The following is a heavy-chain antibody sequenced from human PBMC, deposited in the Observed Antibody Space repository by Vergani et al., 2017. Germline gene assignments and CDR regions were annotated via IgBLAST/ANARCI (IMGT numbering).Heavy chain of an antibody. CDR1: GGTFSSYA. CDR2: IIPIFGTA. J-gene: IGHJ5*02. D-gene: IGHD3-10*01. Sequence: QVQLVQSGAEVTKPGSSVKVSCQASGGTFSSYAISWVRQAPGQGLEWMGRIIPIFGTANYAQKFQGRVTITADESTSTAYMELSSLRSEDTAGYYCAIDWHDVSSGGPLPMGFDPWGQGTLVTVSS. V-gene: IGHV1-69*18. CDR3: AIDWHDVSSGGPLPMGFDP.